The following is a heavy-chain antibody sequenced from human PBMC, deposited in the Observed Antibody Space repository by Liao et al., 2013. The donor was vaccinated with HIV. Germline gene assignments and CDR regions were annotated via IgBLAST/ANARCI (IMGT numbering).Heavy chain of an antibody. CDR3: AGRHEARGYFDV. V-gene: IGHV4-34*01. Sequence: QVQLQQWGAGLLKPSETLSLTCAVYNGSFTTYFWSWVRQPPGTGLEWLGEINDRGTSNYNPSLKSRITLSVDTSKNQFSLKLSSVTAADTALYFCAGRHEARGYFDVWGRGTQVTVSS. D-gene: IGHD6-6*01. CDR1: NGSFTTYF. CDR2: INDRGTS. J-gene: IGHJ2*01.